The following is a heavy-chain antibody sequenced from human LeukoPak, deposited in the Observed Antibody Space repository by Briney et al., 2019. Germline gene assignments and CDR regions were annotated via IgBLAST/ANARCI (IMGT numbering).Heavy chain of an antibody. D-gene: IGHD6-13*01. CDR1: GGSISSNY. Sequence: SETLSLTCTVSGGSISSNYWSWIRQPPGKGLEWIGYIYYSGSTNYNPSLKSRVTISVDTSKNQFSLKLSSVTAADTAVYYCARESLVHWFDPWGQGTLVTVSS. V-gene: IGHV4-59*01. J-gene: IGHJ5*02. CDR3: ARESLVHWFDP. CDR2: IYYSGST.